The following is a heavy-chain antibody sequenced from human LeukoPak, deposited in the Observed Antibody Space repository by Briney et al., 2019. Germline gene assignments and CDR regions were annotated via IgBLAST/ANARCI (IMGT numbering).Heavy chain of an antibody. V-gene: IGHV4-34*01. CDR2: VNHRGDT. CDR3: ARGPTISETGYFDY. Sequence: SETLSLTCAVYGGSFSAYYWSWIRQSPGRGLQCIAEVNHRGDTNYNPSVKGRVTISVDTSKNQFSLKVTSLTAADTAVYYCARGPTISETGYFDYWGQGTLVTVSS. J-gene: IGHJ4*03. D-gene: IGHD1-1*01. CDR1: GGSFSAYY.